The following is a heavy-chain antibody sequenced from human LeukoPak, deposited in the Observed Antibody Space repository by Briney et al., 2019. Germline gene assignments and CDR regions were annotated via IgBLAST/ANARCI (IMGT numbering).Heavy chain of an antibody. J-gene: IGHJ4*02. Sequence: NPGGSLRLSCAASGFTFSTYSMNWVRQAPGKGLEWVSSISSSSSYIYYADSVKGRFTISRDNAKNSLYLQMNSLRAEDTAVYYCARGQGSAAVAGDSDYWGQGTLVTVSS. CDR2: ISSSSSYI. D-gene: IGHD6-19*01. V-gene: IGHV3-21*01. CDR3: ARGQGSAAVAGDSDY. CDR1: GFTFSTYS.